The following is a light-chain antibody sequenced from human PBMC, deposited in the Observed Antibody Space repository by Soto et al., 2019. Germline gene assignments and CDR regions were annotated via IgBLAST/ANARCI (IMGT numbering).Light chain of an antibody. CDR1: QSISSY. V-gene: IGKV1-39*01. CDR2: AAS. Sequence: DIQMTQSPSSLSASVGDRVTITCRASQSISSYLNWYQQKPGKAPKLLIYAASSFQSGVPSRFSGGGSGTDFTLTISSLQPEDFATYYCQQSYSTPSVTFGQGTKVEIK. J-gene: IGKJ1*01. CDR3: QQSYSTPSVT.